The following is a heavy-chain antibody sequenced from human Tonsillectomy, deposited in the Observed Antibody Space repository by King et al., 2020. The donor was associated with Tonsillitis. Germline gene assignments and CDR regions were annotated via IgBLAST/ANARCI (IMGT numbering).Heavy chain of an antibody. J-gene: IGHJ3*02. CDR2: INPSGANT. CDR3: ARALGAELELRLTAFDI. CDR1: GYTFTSYY. Sequence: QLVQSGAEVKKPGASVKVSCKASGYTFTSYYMHWVRQAPGQGLEWMGIINPSGANTNYAQKFQGRVTMTRDTSTSTVYMELSSLRSEDTAVYYCARALGAELELRLTAFDIWGQGTRVTVSS. D-gene: IGHD1-7*01. V-gene: IGHV1-46*03.